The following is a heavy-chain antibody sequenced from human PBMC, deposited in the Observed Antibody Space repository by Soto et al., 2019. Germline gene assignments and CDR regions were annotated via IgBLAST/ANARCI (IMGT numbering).Heavy chain of an antibody. CDR3: ARDPASYYDSSGYYPGAFDI. CDR1: GGTFSSHA. V-gene: IGHV1-69*06. D-gene: IGHD3-22*01. CDR2: IILIFGTA. Sequence: QVQLVQSGAEVKKPGSSVNVSCKASGGTFSSHAISWVRQAPGQGLEWMGGIILIFGTANYAQKFQGRVTITADKSTSTAYMELSSLRSEDTAVYYCARDPASYYDSSGYYPGAFDIWGQGTMVTVSS. J-gene: IGHJ3*02.